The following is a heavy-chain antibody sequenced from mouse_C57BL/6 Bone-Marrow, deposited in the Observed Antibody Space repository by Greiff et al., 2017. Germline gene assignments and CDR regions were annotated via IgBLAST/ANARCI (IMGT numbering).Heavy chain of an antibody. CDR2: LWWDDDQ. CDR3: ARIGYDGYPWYFDV. V-gene: IGHV8-8*01. CDR1: GFSLSTFGMG. D-gene: IGHD2-3*01. J-gene: IGHJ1*03. Sequence: QVTLKESGPGILQPSQTLSLTCSFSGFSLSTFGMGVGWIRQPSGKGLEWLAHLWWDDDQYYTPALKRRLTISKYTSKNQVFLKIANVDTADTATYYCARIGYDGYPWYFDVWGTGTTVTGSS.